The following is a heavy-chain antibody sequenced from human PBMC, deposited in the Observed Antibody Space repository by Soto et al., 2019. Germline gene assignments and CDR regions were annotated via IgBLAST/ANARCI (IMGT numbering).Heavy chain of an antibody. CDR1: GGTFNNYP. CDR3: ARGRGYSGDDHYYYFDMDV. Sequence: RASVKVSCKASGGTFNNYPITWVRQAPGEGLEWMGGSIPIFGTANYAQKFQGRVTISVDESTSTAYMELSSLRSEDTAVYYCARGRGYSGDDHYYYFDMDVWGYGTTGTVSS. V-gene: IGHV1-69*13. D-gene: IGHD5-12*01. J-gene: IGHJ6*04. CDR2: SIPIFGTA.